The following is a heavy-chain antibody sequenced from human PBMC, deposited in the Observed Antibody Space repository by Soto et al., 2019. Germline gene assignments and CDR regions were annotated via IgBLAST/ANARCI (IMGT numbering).Heavy chain of an antibody. CDR1: GFYFSAYA. V-gene: IGHV3-23*01. J-gene: IGHJ4*02. Sequence: EVQLLESGGDLVQPGGSLRLSWVASGFYFSAYALAWVRQAPGKGLECISGISGDGKATHYAESVRGRFTISRDNSKNTVYLRMDCLRAEDTALYYCAKEVTSCCYPGFDSWGQGTLVTVSS. CDR3: AKEVTSCCYPGFDS. CDR2: ISGDGKAT. D-gene: IGHD2-21*01.